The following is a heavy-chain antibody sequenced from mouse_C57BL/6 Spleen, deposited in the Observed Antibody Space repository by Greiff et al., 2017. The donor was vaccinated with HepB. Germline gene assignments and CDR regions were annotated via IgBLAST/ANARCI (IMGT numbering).Heavy chain of an antibody. Sequence: VQLQQSGAELVKPGASVKISCKASGYAFSSYWMNWVKPRPGKGLEWIGQIYPGDGATNYNGKFKGKATLTADKSSSTAYMQLSSLTSEDSAVYCCGRSPYYDYDQFAYWGQGTLVTVSA. V-gene: IGHV1-80*01. J-gene: IGHJ3*01. CDR3: GRSPYYDYDQFAY. CDR1: GYAFSSYW. CDR2: IYPGDGAT. D-gene: IGHD2-4*01.